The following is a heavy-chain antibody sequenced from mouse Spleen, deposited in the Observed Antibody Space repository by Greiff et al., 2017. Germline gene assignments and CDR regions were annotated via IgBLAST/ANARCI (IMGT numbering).Heavy chain of an antibody. CDR2: IYPSDSET. J-gene: IGHJ2*01. Sequence: VQLQQPGAELVRPGSSVKLSCKASGYTFTSYWMDWVKQRPGQGLEWIGNIYPSDSETHYNQKFKDKATLTVDKSSSTAYMQLSSLTSEDSAVYYCARGGYRGNYYFDYWGQGTTLTVSS. CDR1: GYTFTSYW. D-gene: IGHD2-1*01. V-gene: IGHV1-61*01. CDR3: ARGGYRGNYYFDY.